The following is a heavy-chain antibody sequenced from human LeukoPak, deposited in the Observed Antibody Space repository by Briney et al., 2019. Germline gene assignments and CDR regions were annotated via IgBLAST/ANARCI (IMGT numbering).Heavy chain of an antibody. CDR2: ISGSGGST. CDR1: GFTFSSYG. V-gene: IGHV3-23*01. Sequence: PGGSLRLSCAASGFTFSSYGMSWVRQAPGKGLEWVSAISGSGGSTYYADSVKGRFTISRDNSKNTLYLQMNSLRAEDTAVYYCAKQPSIAVAGTSSADYWGQGTLVTVSS. D-gene: IGHD6-19*01. J-gene: IGHJ4*02. CDR3: AKQPSIAVAGTSSADY.